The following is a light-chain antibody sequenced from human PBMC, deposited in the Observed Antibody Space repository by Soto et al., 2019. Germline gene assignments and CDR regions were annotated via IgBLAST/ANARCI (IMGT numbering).Light chain of an antibody. CDR3: QKYNSALLT. V-gene: IGKV3-15*01. J-gene: IGKJ4*01. CDR1: QSVSSD. Sequence: EIVMTQSPATLSVSPGERATLSCRASQSVSSDLAWYQQRPGQTPRLLIYDTSTRATGVPARFSGSRSGTDFTLTISSLQPEDVATYYCQKYNSALLTFGGGTKVDIK. CDR2: DTS.